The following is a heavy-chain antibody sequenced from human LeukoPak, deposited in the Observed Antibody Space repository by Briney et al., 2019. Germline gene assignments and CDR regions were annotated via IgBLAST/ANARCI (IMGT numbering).Heavy chain of an antibody. Sequence: ASVKVSCKASASTFTAYYFHWVRQAPGQGLEWVGWISPDSGDTNFAQKFQGRVTMTRDTSIRTVYMELSRLRSDDTAIYYCAAGGYYSFLVSWGQGTLVTVSS. J-gene: IGHJ5*02. CDR1: ASTFTAYY. D-gene: IGHD3-10*01. V-gene: IGHV1-2*02. CDR2: ISPDSGDT. CDR3: AAGGYYSFLVS.